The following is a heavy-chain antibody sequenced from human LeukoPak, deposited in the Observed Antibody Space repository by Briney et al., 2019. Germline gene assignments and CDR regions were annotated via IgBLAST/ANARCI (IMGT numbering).Heavy chain of an antibody. J-gene: IGHJ4*02. D-gene: IGHD5-24*01. CDR2: IYYSGNT. V-gene: IGHV4-39*01. CDR1: GGSISSSSYY. Sequence: SETLSLTCSVSGGSISSSSYYWGWIRQPPGKGLEWLGSIYYSGNTYYNPSLKSRVTISVDTSKNQFSLKLSSMTAADTAVYYCARTPRDGYNSPYFDYWGQGTLVTVSS. CDR3: ARTPRDGYNSPYFDY.